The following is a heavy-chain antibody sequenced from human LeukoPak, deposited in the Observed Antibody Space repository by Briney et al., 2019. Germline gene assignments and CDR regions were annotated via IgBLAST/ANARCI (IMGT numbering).Heavy chain of an antibody. CDR1: GFTVSSNS. CDR3: ARDYDSSSWYSYYYMDV. V-gene: IGHV3-53*01. D-gene: IGHD6-13*01. J-gene: IGHJ6*03. Sequence: GGSLRLSCTVSGFTVSSNSMSWVRQAPGKGLEWVSFIYSDNTHYSDSVKGRFTISRDNSKNTLYLQMNSLRAEDTAVYYCARDYDSSSWYSYYYMDVWGKGTTVTVSS. CDR2: IYSDNT.